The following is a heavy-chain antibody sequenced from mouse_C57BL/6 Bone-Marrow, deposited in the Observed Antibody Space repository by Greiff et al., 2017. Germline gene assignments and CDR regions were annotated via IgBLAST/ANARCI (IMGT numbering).Heavy chain of an antibody. CDR3: ARSGPIYYGNPLFAY. Sequence: QVHVKQSGAELVKPGASVKLSCKASGYTFTSYWMHWVKQRPGRGLEWIGRIDPNSGGTKYNEKFKSKATLTVDKPSSTAYMQLSSLTSEDSAVYYCARSGPIYYGNPLFAYWGQGTLVTVSA. D-gene: IGHD2-1*01. J-gene: IGHJ3*01. CDR2: IDPNSGGT. CDR1: GYTFTSYW. V-gene: IGHV1-72*01.